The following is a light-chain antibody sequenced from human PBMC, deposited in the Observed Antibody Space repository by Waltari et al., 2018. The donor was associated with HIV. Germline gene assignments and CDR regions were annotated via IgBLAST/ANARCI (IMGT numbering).Light chain of an antibody. CDR3: AALDDSLIDQVV. Sequence: QSVLTQPPSASGTPGQRVAIPCSGRSTNVGTHYVYWYQQLPGTAPKLLISINNQRPSGVPDRFSASKSGTSASLAISGLRSEDEADYYCAALDDSLIDQVVFGGGTKLTVL. J-gene: IGLJ2*01. V-gene: IGLV1-47*01. CDR2: INN. CDR1: STNVGTHY.